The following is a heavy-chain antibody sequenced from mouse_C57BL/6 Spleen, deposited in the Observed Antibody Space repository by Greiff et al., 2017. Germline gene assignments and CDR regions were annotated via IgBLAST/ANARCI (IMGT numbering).Heavy chain of an antibody. CDR3: ARLGTVVANYAMDY. CDR2: IDPSDSET. D-gene: IGHD1-1*01. V-gene: IGHV1-52*01. J-gene: IGHJ4*01. CDR1: GYTFTSYW. Sequence: QVQLQQPGAELVRPGSLVKLSCKASGYTFTSYWMHWVKQRPIQGLEWIGNIDPSDSETHYNQKFKDKATLTVDKSSSTAYMQLSSLTSEDSAVYYCARLGTVVANYAMDYWGQGTSVTVSS.